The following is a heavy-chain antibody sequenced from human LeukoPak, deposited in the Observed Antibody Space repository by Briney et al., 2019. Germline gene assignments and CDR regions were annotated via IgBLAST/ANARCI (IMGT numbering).Heavy chain of an antibody. D-gene: IGHD3-3*01. CDR3: ARKGLRPLEGLSEYFFDY. J-gene: IGHJ4*02. CDR1: GESFDGYY. Sequence: SETLSLTCAVYGESFDGYYWSCIRQSRGRGLEWIGHIRHVGIPNQNTSLKSRVNISVETSKDQFTLKVRNVTAADTGVYFCARKGLRPLEGLSEYFFDYWGQGTLVSVAS. CDR2: IRHVGIP. V-gene: IGHV4-34*01.